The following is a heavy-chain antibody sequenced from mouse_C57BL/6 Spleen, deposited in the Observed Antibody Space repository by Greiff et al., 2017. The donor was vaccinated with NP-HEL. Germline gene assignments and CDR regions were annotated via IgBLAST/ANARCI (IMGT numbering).Heavy chain of an antibody. CDR1: GYAFSSYW. J-gene: IGHJ4*01. Sequence: QVQLQQSGAELVKPGASVKISCKASGYAFSSYWMNWVKQRPGKGLEWIGQIYPGDGDTNYNGKFKGKATLTADKSSSTAYMQLSSLTSEDSAVYFCARVGWLLPVYAMDYWGQGTSVTVSS. CDR2: IYPGDGDT. D-gene: IGHD2-3*01. CDR3: ARVGWLLPVYAMDY. V-gene: IGHV1-80*01.